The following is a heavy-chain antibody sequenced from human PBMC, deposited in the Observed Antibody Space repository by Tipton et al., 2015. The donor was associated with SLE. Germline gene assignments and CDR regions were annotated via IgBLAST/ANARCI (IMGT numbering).Heavy chain of an antibody. CDR1: GGSISSHY. J-gene: IGHJ2*01. CDR2: IYYSGST. CDR3: ARGIQLWGVLRGFFGL. Sequence: TLSLTCTVSGGSISSHYWSWIRQPPGKGLEWIGYIYYSGSTNYNPSLKSRVTISVDKSKNQFSLKLSSVTAADTGVYYCARGIQLWGVLRGFFGLCGRGTLVTVSS. D-gene: IGHD5-18*01. V-gene: IGHV4-59*11.